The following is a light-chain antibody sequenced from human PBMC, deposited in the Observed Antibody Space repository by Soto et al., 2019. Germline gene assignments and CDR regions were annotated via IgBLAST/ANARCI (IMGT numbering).Light chain of an antibody. V-gene: IGLV1-40*01. J-gene: IGLJ1*01. CDR1: SSNIGAGFK. CDR2: NNY. Sequence: QSLLTQPPSVSGAPGQTVTISCTGSSSNIGAGFKVHWYQQLPETAPTLLIFNNYNRPSGVSDRFSGSNSGTSASLAITGXXXXXXXXXYCQTYDGSLSDYVFGTGTKLTVL. CDR3: QTYDGSLSDYV.